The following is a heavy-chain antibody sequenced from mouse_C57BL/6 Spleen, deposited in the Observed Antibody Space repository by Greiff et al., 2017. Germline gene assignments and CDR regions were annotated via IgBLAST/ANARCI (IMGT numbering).Heavy chain of an antibody. V-gene: IGHV5-17*01. J-gene: IGHJ2*01. Sequence: EVKVVESGGGLVKPGGSLKLSCAASGFTFSDYGMHWVRQAPEKGLEWVAYISSGSSTIYYADTVKGRFTISRDNAENTLFLQMTSLRSEDTAMYYCARGGDGGYWGQGTTLTVSS. CDR1: GFTFSDYG. CDR3: ARGGDGGY. CDR2: ISSGSSTI.